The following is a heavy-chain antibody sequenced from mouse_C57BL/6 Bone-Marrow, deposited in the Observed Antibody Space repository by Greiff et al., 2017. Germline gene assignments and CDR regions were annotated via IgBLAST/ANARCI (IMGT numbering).Heavy chain of an antibody. V-gene: IGHV1-18*01. D-gene: IGHD2-5*01. CDR1: GYTFTDYN. J-gene: IGHJ3*01. CDR2: INPNNGGT. Sequence: VHVKQSGPELVKPGASVKIPCKASGYTFTDYNMDWVKQSHGKSLEWIGDINPNNGGTIYNQKFKGKATLTVDKSSSTAYMELRSLTSEDTAVYYCARSHYSNYEVWFAYWGQGTLVTVSA. CDR3: ARSHYSNYEVWFAY.